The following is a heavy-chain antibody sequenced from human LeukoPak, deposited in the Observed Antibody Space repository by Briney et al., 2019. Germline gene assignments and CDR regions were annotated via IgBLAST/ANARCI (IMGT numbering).Heavy chain of an antibody. Sequence: PGGSLRLSCAASGFTFSSYGVHWVRQAPGKGLEWVAVISYDGSNKYYADSVKGRFTISRDNSKNTLYLQMNSLRAEDTAVYYCAKYSDYDLNYWGQGTLVTVSS. D-gene: IGHD5-12*01. CDR3: AKYSDYDLNY. V-gene: IGHV3-30-3*02. CDR2: ISYDGSNK. J-gene: IGHJ4*02. CDR1: GFTFSSYG.